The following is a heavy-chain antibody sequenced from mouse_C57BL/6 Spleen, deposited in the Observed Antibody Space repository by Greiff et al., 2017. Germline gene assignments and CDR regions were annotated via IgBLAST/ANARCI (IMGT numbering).Heavy chain of an antibody. V-gene: IGHV1-9*01. CDR2: ILPGSGST. CDR3: AREGLADAMDY. CDR1: GYSLTGYW. Sequence: VQLKESGAGLMQPGATVSLSCTATGYSLTGYWVEWVNQRPGHGLEWIGEILPGSGSTNYNVKFKGKATFTADTSSNTAYMQLSSLTTEDSAIYYCAREGLADAMDYWGQGTSVTVSS. D-gene: IGHD3-3*01. J-gene: IGHJ4*01.